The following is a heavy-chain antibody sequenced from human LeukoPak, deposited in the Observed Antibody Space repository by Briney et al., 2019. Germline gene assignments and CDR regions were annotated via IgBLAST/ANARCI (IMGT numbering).Heavy chain of an antibody. Sequence: GASVKVSCKASGGTFSSYAINWVRQAPGQGLEWMGGIIPMFGAADFAQKFQGRVTITTDASTITAYMELSSLRSEDTAVYFCARGGRRDGYNPFDYWGQGTLLIVSS. CDR1: GGTFSSYA. CDR3: ARGGRRDGYNPFDY. D-gene: IGHD5-24*01. V-gene: IGHV1-69*05. J-gene: IGHJ4*02. CDR2: IIPMFGAA.